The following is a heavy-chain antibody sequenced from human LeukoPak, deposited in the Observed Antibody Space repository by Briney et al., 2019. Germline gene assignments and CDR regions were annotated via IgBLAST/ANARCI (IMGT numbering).Heavy chain of an antibody. CDR3: ARGPVRLARPYDY. Sequence: PSETLSLTCAVYGGSFSGYYWSWIRQPPGKGLEWIGEINHRGSTNYNPSLKSRVIISVDTSKNQFSLKLSSVTAADTAVYYCARGPVRLARPYDYWGQGTLVTVSS. V-gene: IGHV4-34*01. CDR1: GGSFSGYY. J-gene: IGHJ4*02. CDR2: INHRGST. D-gene: IGHD3-9*01.